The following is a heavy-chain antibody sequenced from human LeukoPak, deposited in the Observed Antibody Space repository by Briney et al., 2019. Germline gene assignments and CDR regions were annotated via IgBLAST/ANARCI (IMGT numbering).Heavy chain of an antibody. CDR1: GFTFSSYS. D-gene: IGHD4-23*01. Sequence: GGSLRLSCAASGFTFSSYSMNWVRQAPGRGLEWVSYISSSSSTIYYADSVKGRFTISRDNAKNSLYLQMNSLRAEDTAVYYCAKDRFHDYGGNSYYYYYMDVWGKGTTVTVSS. CDR3: AKDRFHDYGGNSYYYYYMDV. J-gene: IGHJ6*03. CDR2: ISSSSSTI. V-gene: IGHV3-48*04.